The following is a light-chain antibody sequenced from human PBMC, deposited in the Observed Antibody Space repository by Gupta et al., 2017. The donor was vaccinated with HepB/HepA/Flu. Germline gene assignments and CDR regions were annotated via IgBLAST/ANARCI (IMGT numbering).Light chain of an antibody. CDR2: AAS. J-gene: IGKJ5*01. V-gene: IGKV1-17*01. CDR1: QGIRND. CDR3: LLHNTYPFT. Sequence: DIQMTQSPSSLSASVGDRVTITCRASQGIRNDLSWYQQKPGKAPKRLIYAASSLQSGVPTRFSGSGSGTEFTLTISSLQPEDFAAYYCLLHNTYPFTFGQGTRLEIK.